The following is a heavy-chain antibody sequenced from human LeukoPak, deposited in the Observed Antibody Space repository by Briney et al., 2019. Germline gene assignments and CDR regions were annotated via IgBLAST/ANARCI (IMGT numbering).Heavy chain of an antibody. Sequence: SETLSLTCTVSGYSISSGYYWGWIRQPPGKGLEWIGSIYHSGSTYYNPSLKSRVTISVDTSKNQFSLKLSSVTAADTAVYYCAKERAGYYYDSSGYYYFDYWGQGTLVTVSS. CDR2: IYHSGST. D-gene: IGHD3-22*01. V-gene: IGHV4-38-2*02. CDR1: GYSISSGYY. J-gene: IGHJ4*02. CDR3: AKERAGYYYDSSGYYYFDY.